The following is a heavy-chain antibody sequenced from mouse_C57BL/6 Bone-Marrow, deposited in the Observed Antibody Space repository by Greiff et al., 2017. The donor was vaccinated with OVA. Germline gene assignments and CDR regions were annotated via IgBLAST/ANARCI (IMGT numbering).Heavy chain of an antibody. CDR3: ARRRLYYDYLYAMDY. Sequence: EVKLMESGAELVKPGASVKLSCTASGFNIKDYYMHWVKQRTEQGLEWIGRIDPEDGETKYAPKFQGKATITADTSSNTAYLQLSSLTSEDTAVYYCARRRLYYDYLYAMDYWGQGTSVTVSS. CDR1: GFNIKDYY. V-gene: IGHV14-2*01. J-gene: IGHJ4*01. CDR2: IDPEDGET. D-gene: IGHD2-4*01.